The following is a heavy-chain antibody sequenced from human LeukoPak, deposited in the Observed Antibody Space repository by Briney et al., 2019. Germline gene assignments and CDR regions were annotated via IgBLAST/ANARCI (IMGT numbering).Heavy chain of an antibody. D-gene: IGHD6-13*01. CDR3: AKDLWSSSWYYFDY. J-gene: IGHJ4*02. Sequence: PGGSLRLSCAPSGFTFSSYGMHWVRQAPGKGLEGAAVISYDGSNKYYADSVKGRFTISRDNSKNTLYLQMNSLRAEDTAVYYCAKDLWSSSWYYFDYWGQGTLVTVSS. CDR1: GFTFSSYG. CDR2: ISYDGSNK. V-gene: IGHV3-30*18.